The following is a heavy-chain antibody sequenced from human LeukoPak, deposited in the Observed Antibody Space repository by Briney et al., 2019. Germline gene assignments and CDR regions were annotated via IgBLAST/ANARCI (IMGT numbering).Heavy chain of an antibody. D-gene: IGHD3-22*01. CDR1: GGSISSYY. CDR3: ARRLNDYDSSGFIDY. Sequence: SETLSLTCTVSGGSISSYYWSWIRQPAGKGLEWIGRIYTSGSTNYNPSLKSRVTMSVDTSKNQFSLKLSSVTAADTAVYYCARRLNDYDSSGFIDYWGQGTLVTVSS. V-gene: IGHV4-4*07. CDR2: IYTSGST. J-gene: IGHJ4*02.